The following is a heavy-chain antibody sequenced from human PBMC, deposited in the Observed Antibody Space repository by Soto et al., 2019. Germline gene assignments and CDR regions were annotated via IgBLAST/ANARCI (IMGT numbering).Heavy chain of an antibody. Sequence: PRLFYRAPKCAFKGYSMTLGGRATRKGLEWVSGVSDSGGTTYYADSVRGRFTISRDNSKNTLYLQMNSLRGEDTAVYYCAQRGGSGYYGAFDYWGKGTLVTVSS. CDR1: KCAFKGYS. D-gene: IGHD3-22*01. V-gene: IGHV3-23*01. J-gene: IGHJ4*02. CDR2: VSDSGGTT. CDR3: AQRGGSGYYGAFDY.